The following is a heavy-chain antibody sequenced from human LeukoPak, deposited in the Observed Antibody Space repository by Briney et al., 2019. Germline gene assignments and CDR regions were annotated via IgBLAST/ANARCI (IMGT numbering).Heavy chain of an antibody. J-gene: IGHJ4*02. CDR3: ARNYLGLSY. CDR1: GYTFTSYD. V-gene: IGHV1-8*01. Sequence: ASVKVSCKASGYTFTSYDIIWVRQATGQGLGWMGWMNPNSGYTGSAQKFQGRVTMTSDTSISTAYMELSSLTSEDTAVYYCARNYLGLSYWGQGSLVTVSS. D-gene: IGHD7-27*01. CDR2: MNPNSGYT.